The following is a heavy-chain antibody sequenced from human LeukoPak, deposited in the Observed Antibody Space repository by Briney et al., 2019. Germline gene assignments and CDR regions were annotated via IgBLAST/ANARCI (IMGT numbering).Heavy chain of an antibody. CDR1: GYTFTIYD. D-gene: IGHD4-17*01. V-gene: IGHV1-8*01. CDR2: MNPDSGNT. CDR3: AVHLPGDYLDP. J-gene: IGHJ5*02. Sequence: GASVKLSCKASGYTFTIYDINWGRQGAGQGLEWMGWMNPDSGNTDFAQKFQGRVTMTRNTSISTAYMELSSLTSEDTAVYYCAVHLPGDYLDPWGQGTLVTVSS.